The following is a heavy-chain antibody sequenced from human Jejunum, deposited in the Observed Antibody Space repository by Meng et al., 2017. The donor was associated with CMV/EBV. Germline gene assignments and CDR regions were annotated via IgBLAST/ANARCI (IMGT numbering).Heavy chain of an antibody. CDR3: ARDDYYDDTNAFDI. J-gene: IGHJ3*02. V-gene: IGHV1-3*01. CDR2: IHGGNGIA. D-gene: IGHD3-22*01. Sequence: ASGYSFGTYAMHWVRQAPGQRLEWMGWIHGGNGIARYSQRFQDRVTLTRDTSATTAYMELSSLRSEDTAIYYCARDDYYDDTNAFDIWGQGTMVTVSS. CDR1: GYSFGTYA.